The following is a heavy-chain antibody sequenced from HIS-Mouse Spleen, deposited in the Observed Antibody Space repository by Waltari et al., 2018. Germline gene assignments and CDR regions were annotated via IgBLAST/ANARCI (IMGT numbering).Heavy chain of an antibody. Sequence: QVQLQQWGAGLLKPSETLSLTCAVYGGSFSGYYWSWIRQPPGKGLEWIGEINHSGSTNYNPSLKSRVTISVDTSKTQFSLKLSSVTAADTAVYYCARGGLLAATYYFDYWGQGTLVTVSS. CDR3: ARGGLLAATYYFDY. D-gene: IGHD2-15*01. J-gene: IGHJ4*02. V-gene: IGHV4-34*01. CDR2: INHSGST. CDR1: GGSFSGYY.